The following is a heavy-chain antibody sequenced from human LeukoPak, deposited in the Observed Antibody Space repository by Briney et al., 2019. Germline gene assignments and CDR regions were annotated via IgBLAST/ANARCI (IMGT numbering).Heavy chain of an antibody. CDR1: GYTLTELS. CDR2: FDPEDGET. D-gene: IGHD3-3*01. Sequence: GASVKVSCKVSGYTLTELSMHWVRQAPGKGLEWMGGFDPEDGETIYAQKFQGRVTMTEDTSTDTAYMELNSLRAEDTAVYYCARETGNYDFWSGYYGSLDYWGQGTLVTVSS. V-gene: IGHV1-24*01. CDR3: ARETGNYDFWSGYYGSLDY. J-gene: IGHJ4*02.